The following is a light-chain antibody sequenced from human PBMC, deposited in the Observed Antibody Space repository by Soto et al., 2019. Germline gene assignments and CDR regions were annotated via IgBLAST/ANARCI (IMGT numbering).Light chain of an antibody. Sequence: SYALTQPPSVSVAPGQTATITCGGNNIGNKGVHWYQQKPGQAPVLVVYDDSDRPSGIPERISGSNSGNTATLTISRVEAGDEADYYCQVWDRNTDHYVFGTGTKLTVL. V-gene: IGLV3-21*02. CDR1: NIGNKG. J-gene: IGLJ1*01. CDR2: DDS. CDR3: QVWDRNTDHYV.